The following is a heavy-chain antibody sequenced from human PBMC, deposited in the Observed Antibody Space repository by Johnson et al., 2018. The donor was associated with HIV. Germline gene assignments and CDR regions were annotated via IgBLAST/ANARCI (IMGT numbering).Heavy chain of an antibody. Sequence: QVQLVESGGGVVQPGRSLRLSCAASGFTFSSYGMHWVRQAPGKGLEWVAVTWYDASYKYCTDSVKGRFTMSRDNSKNTLCLQMNSLRAEDTAVYYCARVGATAAFDIWGQGTMVTVSS. CDR1: GFTFSSYG. D-gene: IGHD1-26*01. CDR2: TWYDASYK. J-gene: IGHJ3*02. V-gene: IGHV3-33*08. CDR3: ARVGATAAFDI.